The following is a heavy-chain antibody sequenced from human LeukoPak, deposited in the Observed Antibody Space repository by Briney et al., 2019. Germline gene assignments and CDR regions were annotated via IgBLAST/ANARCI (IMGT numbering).Heavy chain of an antibody. V-gene: IGHV3-30*18. D-gene: IGHD5-18*01. Sequence: GRSLRLSCAASGFTFSSYGMQWVRQAPGKGLEWVAVISYDGSNKYYADSVKGRFTISRDNSKNTLYLQMNSLRAEDTAVYYCAKSGYSYGYRSVDYWGQGTLVTVSS. CDR3: AKSGYSYGYRSVDY. CDR2: ISYDGSNK. CDR1: GFTFSSYG. J-gene: IGHJ4*02.